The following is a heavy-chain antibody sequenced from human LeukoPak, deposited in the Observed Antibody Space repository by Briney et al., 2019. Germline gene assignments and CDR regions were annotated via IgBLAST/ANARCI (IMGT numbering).Heavy chain of an antibody. J-gene: IGHJ5*02. CDR3: ATDLRTAAAGTIIDP. CDR2: ISAYNGNT. Sequence: ASVKVSCKASGYTFTSYGISWVRQAPGQGLEWMGWISAYNGNTNYAQKLQGRVTMTTDTTTSTPYLELRTLTSAATAVYSCATDLRTAAAGTIIDPWGQGTLVTVSS. D-gene: IGHD6-13*01. V-gene: IGHV1-18*01. CDR1: GYTFTSYG.